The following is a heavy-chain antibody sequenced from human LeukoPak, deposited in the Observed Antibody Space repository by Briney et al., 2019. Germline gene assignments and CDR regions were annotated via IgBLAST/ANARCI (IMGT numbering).Heavy chain of an antibody. CDR3: AKTTTGYSSGRYPGWPVDY. CDR1: GFTFSSYA. D-gene: IGHD6-19*01. Sequence: GGSLRLSCAASGFTFSSYAVSWVRQAPGKGLEGVSAISGSGGGTYYADSVKGRFTISRDNSKNMVYLQMNSLSTEDTAVYYCAKTTTGYSSGRYPGWPVDYWGQGTLVTVSS. J-gene: IGHJ4*02. V-gene: IGHV3-23*01. CDR2: ISGSGGGT.